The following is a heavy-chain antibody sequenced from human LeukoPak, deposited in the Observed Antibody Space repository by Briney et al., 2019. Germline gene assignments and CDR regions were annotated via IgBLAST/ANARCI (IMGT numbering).Heavy chain of an antibody. CDR1: GYTFTELS. D-gene: IGHD5-24*01. J-gene: IGHJ4*02. CDR3: ATSQQWLQLESGFDY. V-gene: IGHV1-24*01. CDR2: FDPEDGET. Sequence: ASVKVSCKFSGYTFTELSMHWVRHAPGKGLEWMGGFDPEDGETIYAQKFKGRVTMTEDTSKDTAYMELSSLRSEDTAVYYCATSQQWLQLESGFDYWGQGTLVTVSS.